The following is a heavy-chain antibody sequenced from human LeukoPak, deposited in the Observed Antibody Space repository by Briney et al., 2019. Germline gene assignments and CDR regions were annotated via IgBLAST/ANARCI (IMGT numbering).Heavy chain of an antibody. D-gene: IGHD3-3*01. Sequence: SVKVSCKASGGTFSSYAISWVRQAPGQGLEWMGGIIPIFGTANYAQKFQGRVTMTRDTSISTAYMELSRLRSDDTAVYYCARGNSQRITIFGVVTGGMDVWGQGTTVTVSS. J-gene: IGHJ6*02. V-gene: IGHV1-69*05. CDR2: IIPIFGTA. CDR3: ARGNSQRITIFGVVTGGMDV. CDR1: GGTFSSYA.